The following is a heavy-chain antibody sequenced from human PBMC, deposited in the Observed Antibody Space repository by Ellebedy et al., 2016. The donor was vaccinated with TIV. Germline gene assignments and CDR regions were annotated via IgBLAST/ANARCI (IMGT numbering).Heavy chain of an antibody. V-gene: IGHV3-48*02. J-gene: IGHJ5*02. CDR3: ARDRIVVADNWFDP. Sequence: GESLKISCAASGFTFSSYSLNWVRQAPGKGLEWVAYISRTSNFIYYADFVKGRFTISRDDAKNSLYLQMDNLTDEDTALYYCARDRIVVADNWFDPWGQGTLVTVSS. D-gene: IGHD6-19*01. CDR1: GFTFSSYS. CDR2: ISRTSNFI.